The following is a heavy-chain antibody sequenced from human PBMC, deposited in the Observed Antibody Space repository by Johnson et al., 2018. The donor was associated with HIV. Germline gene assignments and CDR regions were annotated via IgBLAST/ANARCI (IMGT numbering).Heavy chain of an antibody. D-gene: IGHD1-1*01. CDR1: GFSVSDYA. Sequence: MLLVESGGGLVQPGGSLRLSCSASGFSVSDYAMHWVRQAPSKGLEWVAVLRYDGSEKKYADSVRGRFTISRDNDKNTLYLQMNNLRAEDTAVYFCATVWRNEGRHSFDTWGQGTVVTVSS. V-gene: IGHV3-30-3*01. CDR3: ATVWRNEGRHSFDT. J-gene: IGHJ3*02. CDR2: LRYDGSEK.